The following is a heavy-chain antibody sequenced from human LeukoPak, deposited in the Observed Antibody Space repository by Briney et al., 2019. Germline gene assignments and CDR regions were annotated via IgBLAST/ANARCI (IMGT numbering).Heavy chain of an antibody. J-gene: IGHJ3*02. CDR3: AGGYCSGGSCIDAFDI. CDR2: IYSGGST. CDR1: RFTLSSIY. D-gene: IGHD2-15*01. Sequence: PGGSLRLSCVPARFTLSSIYISWVRQPDKSWIGWVSVIYSGGSTYYADSVKGRFTISRDNSKNTLYLQMNSLRAEDTAVYYCAGGYCSGGSCIDAFDIWGQGTMVTVSS. V-gene: IGHV3-66*01.